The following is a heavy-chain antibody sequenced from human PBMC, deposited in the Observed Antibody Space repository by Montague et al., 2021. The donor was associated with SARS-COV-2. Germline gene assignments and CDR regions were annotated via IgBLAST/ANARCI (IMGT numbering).Heavy chain of an antibody. CDR3: ASARRRSYYYDSGNYPWGGYGMDV. D-gene: IGHD3-10*01. V-gene: IGHV4-4*07. J-gene: IGHJ6*02. CDR2: IYTSGNT. Sequence: SETLSLTCTVSGGSISSYYCSWIRQPARQGLERIGLIYTSGNTNYNSNLKSRVAMTVSMAKTKCSLTLSVVTATDTAVYFCASARRRSYYYDSGNYPWGGYGMDVWGQGTTVTVSS. CDR1: GGSISSYY.